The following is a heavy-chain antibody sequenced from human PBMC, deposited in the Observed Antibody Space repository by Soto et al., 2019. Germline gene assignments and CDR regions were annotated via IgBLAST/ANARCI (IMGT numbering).Heavy chain of an antibody. CDR1: GGAISTNY. D-gene: IGHD3-16*02. J-gene: IGHJ5*02. CDR3: ARGKIVGP. CDR2: IHYRGST. V-gene: IGHV4-59*01. Sequence: QVQLQESGPGLLKPSETLSLTCIVSGGAISTNYWSWVWQPPGKGLEWIGYIHYRGSTNYNPSLKSRVTISVDTSKNQFSLKLTSVTAADTAVYYCARGKIVGPWGQGTLVTVSS.